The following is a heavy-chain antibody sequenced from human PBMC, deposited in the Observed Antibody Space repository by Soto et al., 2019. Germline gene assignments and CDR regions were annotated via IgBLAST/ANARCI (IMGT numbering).Heavy chain of an antibody. J-gene: IGHJ5*02. Sequence: GESLKISCKGSGYSFTSYWIGWVRQMPGKGLEWMGIIYPGDSDTRYSPSFQGQVTISADKSISTAYLQWSSLKASDTAMYCCARQSAVTTSWFDPWGQGTLVTVSS. CDR2: IYPGDSDT. D-gene: IGHD4-17*01. V-gene: IGHV5-51*01. CDR3: ARQSAVTTSWFDP. CDR1: GYSFTSYW.